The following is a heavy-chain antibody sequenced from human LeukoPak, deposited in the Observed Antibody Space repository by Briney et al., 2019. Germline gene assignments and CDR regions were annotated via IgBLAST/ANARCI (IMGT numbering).Heavy chain of an antibody. Sequence: GASVKVSCKASGYTFTSYYMHWVRQAPGQGLEWMGWISAYNGNTNYAQKLQGRVTMTTDTSTSTAYMELRSLRSDDTAVYYCARGLSIAAPGPSGNWGQGTLVTVSS. D-gene: IGHD6-6*01. V-gene: IGHV1-18*04. CDR3: ARGLSIAAPGPSGN. CDR2: ISAYNGNT. J-gene: IGHJ4*02. CDR1: GYTFTSYY.